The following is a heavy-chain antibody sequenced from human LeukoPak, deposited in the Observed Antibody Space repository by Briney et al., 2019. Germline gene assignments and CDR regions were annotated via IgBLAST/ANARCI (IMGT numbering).Heavy chain of an antibody. CDR3: ARGSKFLEWLLQSYYYYYYGMDV. CDR2: MNPNSGNT. V-gene: IGHV1-8*01. J-gene: IGHJ6*02. CDR1: GYTFTRYD. Sequence: ASVEVSCKASGYTFTRYDINWVRQATGQGLEWMGWMNPNSGNTGYAQKFQGRVTMTRNTSISTAYMELSSLRSEDTAVYYCARGSKFLEWLLQSYYYYYYGMDVWGQGTTVTVSS. D-gene: IGHD3-3*01.